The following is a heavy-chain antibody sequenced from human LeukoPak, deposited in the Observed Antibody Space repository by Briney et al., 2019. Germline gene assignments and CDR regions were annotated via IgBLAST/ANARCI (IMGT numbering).Heavy chain of an antibody. CDR1: GFTFSSYA. J-gene: IGHJ3*02. CDR3: ARGDTSLQRNDALDI. V-gene: IGHV3-21*01. CDR2: ISLTSNDI. D-gene: IGHD2/OR15-2a*01. Sequence: TPGGSLRLSCAASGFTFSSYAMNWVHQAPGKGLEWVSSISLTSNDIYYAASVRGRFIISRDNAKNLLSLQMNSLRAEDTALYYCARGDTSLQRNDALDIWGQGTMVSVSS.